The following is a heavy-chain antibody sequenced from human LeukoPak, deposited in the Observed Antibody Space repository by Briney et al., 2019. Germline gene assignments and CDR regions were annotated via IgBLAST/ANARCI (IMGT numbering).Heavy chain of an antibody. D-gene: IGHD6-19*01. V-gene: IGHV1-69*13. CDR2: IILIFGTA. Sequence: SVNASSNASGGTSSIYATSWVRQAPGHGLEWMGGIILIFGTANYAQNFQGRVTITADESTSRAYMELSSLRSEDSAVYDRARGGGGWYKNFLLGAFDIWGQGTMVTVSS. J-gene: IGHJ3*02. CDR3: ARGGGGWYKNFLLGAFDI. CDR1: GGTSSIYA.